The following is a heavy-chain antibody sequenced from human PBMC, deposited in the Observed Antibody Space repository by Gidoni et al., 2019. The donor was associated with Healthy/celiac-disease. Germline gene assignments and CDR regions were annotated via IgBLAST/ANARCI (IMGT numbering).Heavy chain of an antibody. CDR2: IKSKTDGGTT. Sequence: EVQLVESGGGLVKPGGSLRLSWPASGFTSSNPWLSWVRQAPGKGLEWVGRIKSKTDGGTTDYAAPVKGRFTISRDDSKNTLYQQMNSLKTEDTAVYYCTTDRPYYDSSGYYSHFDYWGQGTLVTVSS. D-gene: IGHD3-22*01. CDR1: GFTSSNPW. V-gene: IGHV3-15*01. J-gene: IGHJ4*02. CDR3: TTDRPYYDSSGYYSHFDY.